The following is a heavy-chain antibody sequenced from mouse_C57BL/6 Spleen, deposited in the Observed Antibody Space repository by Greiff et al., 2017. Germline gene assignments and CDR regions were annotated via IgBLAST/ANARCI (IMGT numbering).Heavy chain of an antibody. CDR3: ARLLRREHFDV. Sequence: VQLQQSGPELVKPGASVKISCKASGYAFSSSWMNWVKQRPGKGLEWIGRIYPGDGDTNYNGKFKGKATLTADKSSSTAYMQLSSLTSEDSAVYFCARLLRREHFDVWGTGTTVTVSS. D-gene: IGHD1-1*01. V-gene: IGHV1-82*01. CDR2: IYPGDGDT. J-gene: IGHJ1*03. CDR1: GYAFSSSW.